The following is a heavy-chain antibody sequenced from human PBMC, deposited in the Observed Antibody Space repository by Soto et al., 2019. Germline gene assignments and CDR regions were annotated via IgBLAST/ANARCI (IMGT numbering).Heavy chain of an antibody. CDR2: IKQDGSEK. CDR3: ARVKSIAAAGALDI. V-gene: IGHV3-7*03. D-gene: IGHD6-13*01. Sequence: GGSLRLSCAASGFTFSSYWMSWVRQAPGKGLEWVANIKQDGSEKYYVDSVKGRFTISRDNAKNSLYLQMNSLRAEDTAVYYCARVKSIAAAGALDIGGQGTMVTVSS. CDR1: GFTFSSYW. J-gene: IGHJ3*02.